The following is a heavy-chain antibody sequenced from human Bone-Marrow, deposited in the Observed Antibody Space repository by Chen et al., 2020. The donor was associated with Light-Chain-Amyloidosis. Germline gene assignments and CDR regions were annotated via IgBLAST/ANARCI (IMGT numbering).Heavy chain of an antibody. CDR3: ARQSGCSSTSCFFDY. CDR2: IYYSGST. D-gene: IGHD2-2*01. V-gene: IGHV4-39*01. CDR1: GGSISSSSYY. J-gene: IGHJ4*02. Sequence: QLQLQESGPGLVKPSETLSLTCTVSGGSISSSSYYWGWIRQPPGKGLEWIGSIYYSGSTYYNPSLKSRVTISVDTSKNQFSLKLSSVTAADTAVYYCARQSGCSSTSCFFDYWGQGTLVTVSS.